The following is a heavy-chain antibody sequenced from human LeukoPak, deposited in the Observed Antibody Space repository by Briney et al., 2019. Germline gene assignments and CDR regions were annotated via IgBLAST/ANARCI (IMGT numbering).Heavy chain of an antibody. V-gene: IGHV3-15*01. CDR3: TTERYCSSNSCPGAYDI. J-gene: IGHJ3*02. Sequence: GGSLRLSYAASGLNFHNVWMSWVRQAPGKGLEWVGRIKSEIDGGTADYAAPVKGRFSISRDDSKTTLYVQMNSLKIEDTAVYSCTTERYCSSNSCPGAYDIWGQGTMVTVSS. CDR1: GLNFHNVW. CDR2: IKSEIDGGTA. D-gene: IGHD2-2*01.